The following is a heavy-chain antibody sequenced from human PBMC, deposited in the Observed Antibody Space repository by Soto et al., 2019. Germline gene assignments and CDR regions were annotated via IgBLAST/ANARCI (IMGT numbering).Heavy chain of an antibody. CDR2: IIPIFGTA. CDR1: GGTFSSYA. CDR3: GYCGGDCYDSQYYFDY. J-gene: IGHJ4*02. V-gene: IGHV1-69*01. Sequence: QVQLVQSGAEVKKPGSSVKVSCKASGGTFSSYAISWVRQAPGQGLEWMGGIIPIFGTANYAQKFQGRVTITADESTRTAYMELSSLRSEDTAVYYCGYCGGDCYDSQYYFDYWGQGTLVTVSS. D-gene: IGHD2-21*02.